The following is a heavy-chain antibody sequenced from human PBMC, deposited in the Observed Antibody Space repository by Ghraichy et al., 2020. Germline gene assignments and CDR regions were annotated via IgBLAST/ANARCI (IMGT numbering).Heavy chain of an antibody. D-gene: IGHD6-19*01. V-gene: IGHV4-34*01. CDR2: INHSGST. CDR3: ARHFVSWVSSGGWSRSNWFDP. CDR1: GGSFSGYY. J-gene: IGHJ5*02. Sequence: SQTLSLTCAVYGGSFSGYYWSWIRQPPGKGLEWIGEINHSGSTNYNPSLKSRVTISVDTSKNQFSLKLSSVTAADTAVYYCARHFVSWVSSGGWSRSNWFDPWGQGTLVTVSS.